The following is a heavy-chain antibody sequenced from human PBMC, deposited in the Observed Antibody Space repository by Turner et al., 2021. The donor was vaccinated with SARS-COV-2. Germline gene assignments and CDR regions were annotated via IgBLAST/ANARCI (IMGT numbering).Heavy chain of an antibody. CDR1: GFTVSSNY. CDR3: AKADRVMIVVVITLFDY. Sequence: EVPLVESGGGLIQPGGSLRLSCAASGFTVSSNYMSWVRQAPGKGLEWVSVIYSGGSTYYADSVKGRFTISRDNSKNTLYLQMNSLRAEDSAVYYCAKADRVMIVVVITLFDYWGQGTLVTVSS. V-gene: IGHV3-53*01. D-gene: IGHD3-22*01. CDR2: IYSGGST. J-gene: IGHJ4*02.